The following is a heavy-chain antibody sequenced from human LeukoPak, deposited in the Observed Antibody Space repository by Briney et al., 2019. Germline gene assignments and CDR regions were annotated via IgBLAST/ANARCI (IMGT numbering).Heavy chain of an antibody. CDR2: INRNGST. CDR3: ARHYGP. J-gene: IGHJ4*02. D-gene: IGHD3-16*01. CDR1: GRSFSNYY. Sequence: SETLSLTCAVDGRSFSNYYWSWIRQPPGKGLEWIGEINRNGSTNYNPSLKSRVTISIDTSKNQFSLRLNSVTAADTAVYYCARHYGPWGQGTLVTVSS. V-gene: IGHV4-34*01.